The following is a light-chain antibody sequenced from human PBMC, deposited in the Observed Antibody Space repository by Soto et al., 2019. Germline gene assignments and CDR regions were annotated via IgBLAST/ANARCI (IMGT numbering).Light chain of an antibody. CDR1: QSVLYNSKNKNY. CDR3: QQYTTPLLT. CDR2: WAS. J-gene: IGKJ4*01. V-gene: IGKV4-1*01. Sequence: DIVMTQSPDSLAVSLGERATINWKASQSVLYNSKNKNYLAWYQQKPGQPPKLLIYWASTRESGVPDRFSGSGSGTDSTLTISSLQAEDVAVYYCQQYTTPLLTFGGGTKVEIK.